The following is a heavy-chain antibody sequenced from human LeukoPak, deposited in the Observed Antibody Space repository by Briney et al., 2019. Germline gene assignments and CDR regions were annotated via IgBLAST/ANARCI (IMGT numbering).Heavy chain of an antibody. Sequence: GGSLRLSCAASGFTFSSDAMNWVRQAPGKGLEWVTSIRESGGSTFYADSVKGRFTISRDNSKSTLYLQMNNLRAEDTAIYYCAKCSESAYSTGWCNWFDPWGQGTRVTVSS. CDR3: AKCSESAYSTGWCNWFDP. V-gene: IGHV3-23*01. CDR2: IRESGGST. J-gene: IGHJ5*02. CDR1: GFTFSSDA. D-gene: IGHD6-19*01.